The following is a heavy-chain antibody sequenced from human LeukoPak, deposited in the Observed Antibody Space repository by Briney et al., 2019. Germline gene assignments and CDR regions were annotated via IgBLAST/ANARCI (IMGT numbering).Heavy chain of an antibody. D-gene: IGHD3-10*01. CDR3: AKGDYYDFDY. CDR2: ITSGVGIT. V-gene: IGHV3-23*01. CDR1: GFTFSNYG. Sequence: GGSLRLSCAASGFTFSNYGMNWVRQAPGKGLEWVSIITSGVGITYYADSVKGRFTISRDNSKNTLYLQMNSLRAEDTAVYYCAKGDYYDFDYWGQGTLVAVSS. J-gene: IGHJ4*02.